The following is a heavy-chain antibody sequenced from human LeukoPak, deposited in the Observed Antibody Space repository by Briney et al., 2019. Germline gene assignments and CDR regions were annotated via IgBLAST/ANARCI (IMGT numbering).Heavy chain of an antibody. Sequence: GGSLRLSCAASGFTFSSYSMNWVRQAPGKGLEWVSYISSSSSTIYYADSVKGRFTISRDNAKNSLYLQMNSLRDEDTAVYYCARDNLYSSSWYGFGWFDPWGRGTLVTVSS. V-gene: IGHV3-48*02. J-gene: IGHJ5*02. D-gene: IGHD6-13*01. CDR1: GFTFSSYS. CDR3: ARDNLYSSSWYGFGWFDP. CDR2: ISSSSSTI.